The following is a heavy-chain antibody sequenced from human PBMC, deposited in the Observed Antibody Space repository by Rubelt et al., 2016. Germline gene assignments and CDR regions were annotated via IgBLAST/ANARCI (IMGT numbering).Heavy chain of an antibody. CDR1: GFTFSSYA. Sequence: EVQLLESGGGLVQPGGSLRLSCAASGFTFSSYAMSWVRQAPGKGLEWVSAISGSGGSTYYADSVKGRFTIPIDKSKSTLYLQMNSLRAEDTAVYYCAKVPIRTVTSTFDYWGQGTLVTVSS. CDR2: ISGSGGST. D-gene: IGHD4-17*01. J-gene: IGHJ4*02. V-gene: IGHV3-23*01. CDR3: AKVPIRTVTSTFDY.